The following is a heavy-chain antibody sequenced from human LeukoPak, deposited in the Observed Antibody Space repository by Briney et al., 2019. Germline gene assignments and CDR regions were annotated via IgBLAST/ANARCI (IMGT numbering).Heavy chain of an antibody. J-gene: IGHJ4*02. D-gene: IGHD3-10*01. CDR1: GFTFSSYV. V-gene: IGHV3-30*18. CDR3: AKDRGLLWFGEPDY. Sequence: GGSLRLSCAASGFTFSSYVMSWVRQAPGKGLEWVAVISNDGSNKHYGDSVKGRFTISRDNSKNTLYLQMNSLRAEDTAVYYCAKDRGLLWFGEPDYWGQGTLVTVSS. CDR2: ISNDGSNK.